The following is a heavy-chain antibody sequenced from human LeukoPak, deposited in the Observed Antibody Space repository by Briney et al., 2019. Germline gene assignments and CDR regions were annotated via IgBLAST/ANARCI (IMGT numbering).Heavy chain of an antibody. Sequence: PGGSLRLSCAASGFSFGDFGMSWVRQAPGKGLEWVSGINWNGVGTSYIDSVKGRFTVSRDNAKNFLYLQMNSLRGEDTALYFCARGRYDISTVHRFFYYGMDVWGQGTTVTVSS. CDR2: INWNGVGT. V-gene: IGHV3-20*04. D-gene: IGHD3-22*01. CDR1: GFSFGDFG. CDR3: ARGRYDISTVHRFFYYGMDV. J-gene: IGHJ6*02.